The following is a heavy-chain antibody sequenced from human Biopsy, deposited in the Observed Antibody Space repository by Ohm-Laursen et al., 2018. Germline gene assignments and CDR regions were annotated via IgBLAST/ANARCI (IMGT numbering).Heavy chain of an antibody. D-gene: IGHD2-15*01. CDR1: GLRFSMYA. CDR3: ARPMSRVVAYGMDV. CDR2: IGGSGGGT. V-gene: IGHV3-23*01. Sequence: LRLSCAASGLRFSMYAMSWVRQAPGKGLEWVSAIGGSGGGTYYAYSVKGRFTISRDDSKNTVYLQMNSLRVEDRAVYYCARPMSRVVAYGMDVWGQGTTVTVSS. J-gene: IGHJ6*02.